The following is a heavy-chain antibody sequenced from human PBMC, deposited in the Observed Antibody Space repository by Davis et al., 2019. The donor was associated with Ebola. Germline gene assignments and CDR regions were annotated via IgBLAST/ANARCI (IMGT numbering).Heavy chain of an antibody. D-gene: IGHD2-8*02. CDR2: IIPILGIA. Sequence: SVKVSCKASGGTFSSYAISWVRQAPGQGLEWMGRIIPILGIANYAQKFQGRVTITADKSTSTAYMELSSLRSEDTAVYYCAIYLVLDAFDIWGQGTTVTVSS. V-gene: IGHV1-69*04. CDR1: GGTFSSYA. J-gene: IGHJ3*02. CDR3: AIYLVLDAFDI.